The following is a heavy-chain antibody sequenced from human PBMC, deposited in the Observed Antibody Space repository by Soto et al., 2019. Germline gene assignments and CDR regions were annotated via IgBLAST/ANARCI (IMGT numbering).Heavy chain of an antibody. V-gene: IGHV3-23*01. CDR2: ISGSGGST. Sequence: EVQLLESGGGLVQPGGSLRLSCAASGFTFSSYAMSWVRQAPGKGLEWVSAISGSGGSTYYADSVKGRFTISRDNSKNTRYLQMNSLRAEDTAVYYCAKGGAPGDYVWSFDYWVQGTLVTVSS. CDR3: AKGGAPGDYVWSFDY. J-gene: IGHJ4*02. D-gene: IGHD4-17*01. CDR1: GFTFSSYA.